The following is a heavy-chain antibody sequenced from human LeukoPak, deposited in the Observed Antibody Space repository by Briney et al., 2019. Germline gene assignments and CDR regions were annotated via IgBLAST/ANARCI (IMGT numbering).Heavy chain of an antibody. D-gene: IGHD2-15*01. V-gene: IGHV3-66*01. Sequence: GGSLRLSCAASGFTVSSNFMSWVRQAPGKGLEWVSVLYGGGDTYYTDSVKGRFAISRDNSKNTVYLQMNSLRVEDTAVYYCARADFVVVVAATYDYWGQGTLVTVSS. CDR3: ARADFVVVVAATYDY. CDR1: GFTVSSNF. J-gene: IGHJ4*02. CDR2: LYGGGDT.